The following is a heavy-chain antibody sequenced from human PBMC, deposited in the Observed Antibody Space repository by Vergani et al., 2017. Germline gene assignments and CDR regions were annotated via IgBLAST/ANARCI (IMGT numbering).Heavy chain of an antibody. CDR2: IYTSGST. CDR1: GGSFSGYY. CDR3: ARDNRVRAFDY. J-gene: IGHJ4*02. V-gene: IGHV4-59*10. D-gene: IGHD3-10*01. Sequence: QVQLQQWGAGLLKPSETLSLTCAVYGGSFSGYYWSWRRQPAGKGLEWIGRIYTSGSTNYNPSLKSRVTMSVDTSKNQFSLKLSSVTAADTAVYYCARDNRVRAFDYWGQGTLVTVSS.